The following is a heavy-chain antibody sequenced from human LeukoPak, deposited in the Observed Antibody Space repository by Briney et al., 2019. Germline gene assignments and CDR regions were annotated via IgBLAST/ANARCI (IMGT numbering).Heavy chain of an antibody. CDR3: ARDGYCSSGSCHPFDY. CDR1: GFTFSIYN. CDR2: ISRSSNTT. D-gene: IGHD2-15*01. J-gene: IGHJ4*02. V-gene: IGHV3-48*01. Sequence: GGSLRLSCAASGFTFSIYNMNWVRQAPGKGLEWVSYISRSSNTTYYADSVKGRFTISRDNAKNSLYLQMNSLRVEDTAVYYCARDGYCSSGSCHPFDYWGQGTLVTVPS.